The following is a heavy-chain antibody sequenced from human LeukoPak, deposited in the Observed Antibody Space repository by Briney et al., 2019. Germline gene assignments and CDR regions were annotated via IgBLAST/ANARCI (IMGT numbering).Heavy chain of an antibody. CDR3: AIEPIAAAGPSRDY. J-gene: IGHJ4*02. CDR2: IYYSGST. V-gene: IGHV4-39*07. Sequence: SETLSLTCTVSGGSISSSSYYWGWIRQPPGKGLDWFGSIYYSGSTYYNPSLKSRVTISVDASKNQFSLKLSSVTAADTAVYYCAIEPIAAAGPSRDYWGQGTLVTVSS. D-gene: IGHD6-13*01. CDR1: GGSISSSSYY.